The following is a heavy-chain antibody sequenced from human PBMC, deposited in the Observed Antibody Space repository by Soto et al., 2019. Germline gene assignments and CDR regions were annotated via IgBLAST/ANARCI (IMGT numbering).Heavy chain of an antibody. CDR2: MNTNTGNT. Sequence: QVLLVQSGADVKKPGASVKVSCKTSGYTFTEFDINWVRQAPGQGLEGMGWMNTNTGNTGYAQKFQGSVTMIRDTSISTAYMELRRLRSEDTTVDYCARVVRFFGADAGYWGQGTLVTVSS. V-gene: IGHV1-8*01. CDR3: ARVVRFFGADAGY. J-gene: IGHJ4*02. CDR1: GYTFTEFD. D-gene: IGHD3-3*01.